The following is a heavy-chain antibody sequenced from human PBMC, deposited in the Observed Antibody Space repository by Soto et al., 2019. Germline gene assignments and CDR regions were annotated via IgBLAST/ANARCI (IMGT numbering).Heavy chain of an antibody. CDR1: GDLFNNYA. V-gene: IGHV1-69*01. Sequence: QVQLVQSGAEVKEPGSSVKFSCKATGDLFNNYAFNWVRQAPGQGLEWMGRISPLFSTTNYAQKFQGRVTIGANELTTIVDLEVSNLESEDTAMYYCSASSSVAAAGYFKFWGQGTLVTLSA. J-gene: IGHJ4*02. CDR2: ISPLFSTT. CDR3: SASSSVAAAGYFKF. D-gene: IGHD6-13*01.